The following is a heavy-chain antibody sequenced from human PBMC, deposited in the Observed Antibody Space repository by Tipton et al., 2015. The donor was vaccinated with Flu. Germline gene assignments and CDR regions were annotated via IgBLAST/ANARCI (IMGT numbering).Heavy chain of an antibody. Sequence: QLVQSGGGLIQPGGSLRLSCAASGFTVSSNYMSWVRQAPGKGLEWVSVIYSGGSTYYADSVKGRFTISRDNSKNTLYLQMNSLRAEDTAVYYCARRPTYYYDSSGYYYDDAFDIWGQGTMVTVSS. CDR2: IYSGGST. CDR1: GFTVSSNY. J-gene: IGHJ3*02. V-gene: IGHV3-53*01. D-gene: IGHD3-22*01. CDR3: ARRPTYYYDSSGYYYDDAFDI.